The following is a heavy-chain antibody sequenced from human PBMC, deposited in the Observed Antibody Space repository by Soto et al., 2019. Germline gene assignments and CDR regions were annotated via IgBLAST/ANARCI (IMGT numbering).Heavy chain of an antibody. Sequence: PSETLSLTCAVYGGSFSGYYLSWIRQPPGKGLEWIGDINHSGRTNYNPSLKSRVSISGDTSENHFSLKLSSVTAADTAVYYCARGQMGPYSDSSGYHYYYHGMDVWGQGTTVTVSS. CDR3: ARGQMGPYSDSSGYHYYYHGMDV. D-gene: IGHD3-22*01. V-gene: IGHV4-34*01. CDR2: INHSGRT. CDR1: GGSFSGYY. J-gene: IGHJ6*02.